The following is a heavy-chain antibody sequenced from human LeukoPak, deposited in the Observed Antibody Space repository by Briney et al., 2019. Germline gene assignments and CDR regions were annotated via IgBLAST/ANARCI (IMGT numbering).Heavy chain of an antibody. J-gene: IGHJ4*02. CDR3: ARDRELLVVVPATFDY. Sequence: ASVKVSCKASGYTFTNYYMHWVRQAPGQGLEWMGIINPSGGSTSYAQKFQGRVTMTRDMSTSTDYMELISLRSEDTAVYYCARDRELLVVVPATFDYWAREPWSPSPQ. CDR1: GYTFTNYY. D-gene: IGHD2-2*01. CDR2: INPSGGST. V-gene: IGHV1-46*01.